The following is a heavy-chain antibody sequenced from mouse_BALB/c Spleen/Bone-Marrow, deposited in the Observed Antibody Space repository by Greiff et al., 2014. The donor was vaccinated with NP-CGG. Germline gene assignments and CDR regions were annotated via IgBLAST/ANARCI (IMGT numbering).Heavy chain of an antibody. CDR3: ARKYGDY. CDR2: IYPGDGET. D-gene: IGHD2-10*02. Sequence: QVQLQQSGAELVRPGSSVKISCKASGYPFSSYWMSWVKQRPGQGLEWIGQIYPGDGETNYNGKFKGNATLTADKSSSTAYVQLISLTSEDSAVYFCARKYGDYWGQGTTLTVSS. CDR1: GYPFSSYW. J-gene: IGHJ2*01. V-gene: IGHV1-80*01.